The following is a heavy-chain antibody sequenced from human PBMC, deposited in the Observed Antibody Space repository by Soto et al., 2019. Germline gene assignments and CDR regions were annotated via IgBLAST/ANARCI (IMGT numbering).Heavy chain of an antibody. CDR3: ARGVTSHRYYYYGMDV. V-gene: IGHV1-69*13. CDR2: IIPIFGTA. Sequence: SVKVSCKASGGTFSSYAISWVRQAPGQGLEWMGGIIPIFGTANYAQKFQGRVTITADESTSTAYMELSSLRSEDTAVYYCARGVTSHRYYYYGMDVWGQGTTVTVSS. CDR1: GGTFSSYA. D-gene: IGHD3-10*01. J-gene: IGHJ6*02.